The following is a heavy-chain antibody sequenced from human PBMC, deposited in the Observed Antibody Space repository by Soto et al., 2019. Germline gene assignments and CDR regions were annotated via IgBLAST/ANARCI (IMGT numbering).Heavy chain of an antibody. CDR1: GGSISSYY. Sequence: QVQLQESGPGRVKPSETLSLTCTVSGGSISSYYWSWIRQPPGKGLEWIGYIYYSGSTNYNPSLNSRVTISVDTSKNQFSLKLSSVTAADTAVYYCARATGDYRVDYWGQGTLVTVSS. D-gene: IGHD4-17*01. V-gene: IGHV4-59*01. J-gene: IGHJ4*02. CDR2: IYYSGST. CDR3: ARATGDYRVDY.